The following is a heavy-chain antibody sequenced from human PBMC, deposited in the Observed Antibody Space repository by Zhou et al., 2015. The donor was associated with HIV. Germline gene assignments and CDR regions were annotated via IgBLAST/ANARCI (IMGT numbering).Heavy chain of an antibody. CDR2: IIPIFGTA. CDR3: ARALPEDIVVVVAATTTNWFDP. CDR1: GGTFSSYA. V-gene: IGHV1-69*01. D-gene: IGHD2-15*01. J-gene: IGHJ5*02. Sequence: QVQLVQSGAEVKKPGSSVKVSCKASGGTFSSYAISWVRQAPGQGLEWMGGIIPIFGTANYAQKFQGRVTITADESTSTAYMELSSLRSEDTAVYYCARALPEDIVVVVAATTTNWFDPWGQGTLVTVSS.